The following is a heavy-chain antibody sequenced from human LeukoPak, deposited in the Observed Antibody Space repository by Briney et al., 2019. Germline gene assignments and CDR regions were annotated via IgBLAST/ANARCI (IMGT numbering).Heavy chain of an antibody. D-gene: IGHD6-19*01. Sequence: PKTLSLTCTVSGGSLSTYYGSWVRQPPGTGLEWIGYISNSGSTNYNPSLESRVSISVDKSKNQFSLRLTSVTAADTAVYYCERDRGTAGHYFDYWGQGTLVTVSS. CDR1: GGSLSTYY. V-gene: IGHV4-59*12. J-gene: IGHJ4*02. CDR2: ISNSGST. CDR3: ERDRGTAGHYFDY.